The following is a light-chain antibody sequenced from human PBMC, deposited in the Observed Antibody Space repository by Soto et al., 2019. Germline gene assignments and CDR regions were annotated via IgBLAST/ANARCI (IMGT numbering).Light chain of an antibody. Sequence: QSALTHPASGSGSPGQSITIACTGTSSDVGAYIFVSWYQQYPGKAPKLMIYDITNRPSGVSNRFSGSKAGNTASLTISGLQAEDEADYYCVSFTTSKSYVFGTGTKVTVL. V-gene: IGLV2-14*01. CDR1: SSDVGAYIF. CDR2: DIT. CDR3: VSFTTSKSYV. J-gene: IGLJ1*01.